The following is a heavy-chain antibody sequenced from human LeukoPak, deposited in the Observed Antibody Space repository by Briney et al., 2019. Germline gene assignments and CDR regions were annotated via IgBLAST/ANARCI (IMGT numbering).Heavy chain of an antibody. J-gene: IGHJ4*02. V-gene: IGHV1-2*02. CDR2: INPNSGGT. CDR1: GYSFIAYY. D-gene: IGHD4-17*01. Sequence: ASVKVSCKASGYSFIAYYLHWLRQAPGQGAEWMGWINPNSGGTNYAQKFQGRVTMTRDTSISTAYMELSRLRSDDTAVYYCARGHTVTADYWGQGTLVTVSS. CDR3: ARGHTVTADY.